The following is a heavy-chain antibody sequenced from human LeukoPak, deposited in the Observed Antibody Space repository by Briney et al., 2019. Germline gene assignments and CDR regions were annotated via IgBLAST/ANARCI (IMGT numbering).Heavy chain of an antibody. CDR1: GGSFSGYY. V-gene: IGHV4-34*01. Sequence: PSETLSLTCAVYGGSFSGYYWSWIRQPPGKGLEWIGEINHSGSTNYNPSLKSRVTISVDTSKNQFSLKLSSVTAADTAVYYCARGAPYYDFWSGYYTTPGGGYMDVWGKGTTVTVSS. J-gene: IGHJ6*03. CDR2: INHSGST. D-gene: IGHD3-3*01. CDR3: ARGAPYYDFWSGYYTTPGGGYMDV.